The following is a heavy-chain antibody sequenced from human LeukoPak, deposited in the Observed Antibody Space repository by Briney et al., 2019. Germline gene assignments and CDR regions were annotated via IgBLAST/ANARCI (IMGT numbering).Heavy chain of an antibody. J-gene: IGHJ4*02. D-gene: IGHD6-19*01. V-gene: IGHV3-33*03. Sequence: PGGSLRLSCAASGFTFKSYGMNWVRQAPGKGLEWVAFLYYDGRNKYYADSVKGRFTISRDNAKNTLYLQMNSLRDEDTAVYYCAASALTFSSGWFVYWGQGSLVTVSS. CDR1: GFTFKSYG. CDR2: LYYDGRNK. CDR3: AASALTFSSGWFVY.